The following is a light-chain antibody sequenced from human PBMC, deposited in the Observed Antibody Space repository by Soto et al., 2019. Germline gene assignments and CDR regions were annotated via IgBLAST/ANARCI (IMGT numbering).Light chain of an antibody. CDR2: GAS. CDR1: QSVSSD. V-gene: IGKV3-11*01. J-gene: IGKJ5*01. Sequence: EIVMTQSPATLSVSPGERATLSCRASQSVSSDLAWYQQKPGQAPRLLIYGASNRATGIPDRFSGSGSGTDFTLTISSLEPEDAALYYCQQRSNWPPITFGQGTRLEI. CDR3: QQRSNWPPIT.